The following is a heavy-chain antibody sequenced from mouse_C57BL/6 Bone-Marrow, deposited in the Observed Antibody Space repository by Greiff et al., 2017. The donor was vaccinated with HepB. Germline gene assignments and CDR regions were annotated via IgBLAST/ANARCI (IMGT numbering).Heavy chain of an antibody. Sequence: DVQLVESGGGLVQPGGSLKLSCAASGFTFSDYYMYWVRQTPEKRLEWVAYISNGGGSTYYPDTVKGRFTISRDNAKNTLYLQMSRLKSEDTAMYYCARQMGYYFDYWGQGTTLTVSS. V-gene: IGHV5-12*01. CDR1: GFTFSDYY. D-gene: IGHD2-3*01. CDR2: ISNGGGST. J-gene: IGHJ2*01. CDR3: ARQMGYYFDY.